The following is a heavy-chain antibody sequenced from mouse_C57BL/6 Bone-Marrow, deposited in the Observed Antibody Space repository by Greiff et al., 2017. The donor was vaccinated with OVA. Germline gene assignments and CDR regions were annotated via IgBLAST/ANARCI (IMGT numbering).Heavy chain of an antibody. CDR2: IYPRSGNT. Sequence: VQLQESGAELARPGASVKLSCKASGYTFTSYGISWVKQRTGPGLEWIGEIYPRSGNTYYNEKFKGKANLTAAQSSSTAYMELRSLTSEDSAVYFCARKPYYYGRDAWFAYWGQGTLVTVSA. D-gene: IGHD1-1*01. V-gene: IGHV1-81*01. CDR3: ARKPYYYGRDAWFAY. J-gene: IGHJ3*01. CDR1: GYTFTSYG.